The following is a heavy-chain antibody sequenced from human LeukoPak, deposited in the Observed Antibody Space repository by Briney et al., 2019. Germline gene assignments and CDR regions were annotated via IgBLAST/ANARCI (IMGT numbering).Heavy chain of an antibody. J-gene: IGHJ5*02. V-gene: IGHV3-66*01. CDR3: ARDSGYSGFALDL. Sequence: PGGSLRLSFAASGFSVSKNYMSWVRQAPGKGLEWISLIYSGGNTYYADSVKGRFSISRDNPRNSLYLQMYSLRAEDTAVYYCARDSGYSGFALDLWGQGSLVTVFS. CDR1: GFSVSKNY. D-gene: IGHD5-12*01. CDR2: IYSGGNT.